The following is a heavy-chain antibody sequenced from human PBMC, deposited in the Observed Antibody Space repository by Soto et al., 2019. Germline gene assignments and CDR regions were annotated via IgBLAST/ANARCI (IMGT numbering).Heavy chain of an antibody. J-gene: IGHJ2*01. CDR1: GYTFKDYD. Sequence: QVQLLQSGAEVKKPGTSVRVSCRASGYTFKDYDINWVRRAPGQGLEWMGWMNPNSGNTAYARKFHDRITRTRIVSARTAFMELSSLTPADTAVYYCARRMTWSLWCFDLWGSGTQVTVSS. D-gene: IGHD3-3*01. CDR3: ARRMTWSLWCFDL. V-gene: IGHV1-8*01. CDR2: MNPNSGNT.